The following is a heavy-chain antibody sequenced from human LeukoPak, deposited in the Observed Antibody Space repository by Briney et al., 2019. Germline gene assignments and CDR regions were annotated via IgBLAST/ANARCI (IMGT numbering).Heavy chain of an antibody. CDR2: IDSEGSTT. V-gene: IGHV3-74*01. J-gene: IGHJ4*02. Sequence: GGSLRLSCAASGFTFRNFWMHWVRQAPGNGLVWVSRIDSEGSTTTYADSVEGRFTISRDNAKNTLYLQMNRLRAEDTAVYYCASGYCTGSSCHKTDSHFDYWGQGTLVTVSS. D-gene: IGHD2-15*01. CDR1: GFTFRNFW. CDR3: ASGYCTGSSCHKTDSHFDY.